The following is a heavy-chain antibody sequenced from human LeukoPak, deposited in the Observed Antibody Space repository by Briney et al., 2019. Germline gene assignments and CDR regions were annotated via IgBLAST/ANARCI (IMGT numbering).Heavy chain of an antibody. J-gene: IGHJ4*02. V-gene: IGHV1-18*01. CDR1: GYIFTSYG. D-gene: IGHD4-17*01. CDR3: ARYMTTVTTMFVDY. Sequence: ASVKVSCKASGYIFTSYGISWVRQAPGQGLEWMGWISAYNGSTNYAQKLQGRVTMTTDTSTSTAYMELRSLRSDDTAVYYCARYMTTVTTMFVDYWGQGTLVTVSS. CDR2: ISAYNGST.